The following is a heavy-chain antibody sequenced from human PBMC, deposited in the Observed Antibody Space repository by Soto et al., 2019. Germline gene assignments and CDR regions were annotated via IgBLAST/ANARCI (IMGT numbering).Heavy chain of an antibody. J-gene: IGHJ5*02. CDR1: GGSISTTSYY. Sequence: SETLSLTCTFSGGSISTTSYYWGWVRQPPGKGLEWIGDIYYSGSPYYNPSLKSRVTISVDTSKNQFSLKLSSVAAADTAVYYCGGQEKWFDPWGQGTLVTVSS. CDR3: GGQEKWFDP. CDR2: IYYSGSP. V-gene: IGHV4-39*01.